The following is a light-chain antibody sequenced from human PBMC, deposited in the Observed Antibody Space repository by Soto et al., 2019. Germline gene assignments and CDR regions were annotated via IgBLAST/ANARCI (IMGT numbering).Light chain of an antibody. CDR1: SSDVGGYNY. J-gene: IGLJ2*01. CDR2: DVS. V-gene: IGLV2-14*03. CDR3: SSYTSTSPYVV. Sequence: QSVLTQPASVSGSPGQSITISCTGTSSDVGGYNYVSWYQYHPGKAPKLMIYDVSNRPSGVSDRFSGSKSDYTASLTISGLQAEDEASYYCSSYTSTSPYVVFGGGTKVTVL.